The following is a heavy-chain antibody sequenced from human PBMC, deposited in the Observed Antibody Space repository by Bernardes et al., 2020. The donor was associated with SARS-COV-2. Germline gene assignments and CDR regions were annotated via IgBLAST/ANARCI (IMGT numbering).Heavy chain of an antibody. CDR2: ISGSGGSK. Sequence: GGSLRLSCAVSGLSLSSYAMSWVRQAPGKGLEWVSIISGSGGSKYFRDPVKGRFTISRDNSKNTVYLQMSSLRAEDSAVYYCAKVARELCSGGTCYLDFWGQGALVTVSS. CDR1: GLSLSSYA. J-gene: IGHJ4*02. CDR3: AKVARELCSGGTCYLDF. V-gene: IGHV3-23*01. D-gene: IGHD2-15*01.